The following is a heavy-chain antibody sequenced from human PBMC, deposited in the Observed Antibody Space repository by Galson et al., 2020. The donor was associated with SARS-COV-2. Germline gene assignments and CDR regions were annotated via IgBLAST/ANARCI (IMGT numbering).Heavy chain of an antibody. V-gene: IGHV4-39*01. CDR2: IYSSGSS. D-gene: IGHD6-6*01. CDR1: GGSISSTYYY. Sequence: VETSETLSLTCTVSGGSISSTYYYWAWIRQTPGKGLQWIGSIYSSGSSHHNPSLKSRVTISVDTSKNQFSLKLSSVTAADTAVYFCARHRSSSSLYYGMDVWGQGTTVTVSS. CDR3: ARHRSSSSLYYGMDV. J-gene: IGHJ6*02.